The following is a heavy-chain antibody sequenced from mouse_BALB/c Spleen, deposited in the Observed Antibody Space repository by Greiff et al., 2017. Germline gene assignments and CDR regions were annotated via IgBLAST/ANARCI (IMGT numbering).Heavy chain of an antibody. CDR2: IDPANGNT. D-gene: IGHD2-4*01. CDR3: ARRDDYDGDAMDY. Sequence: EVQLQQSGAELVKPGASVKLSCTASGFNIKDTYMHWVKQRPEQGLEWIGRIDPANGNTKYDPKFQGKATITADTSSNTAYMQLSSLTSEDTAVYYCARRDDYDGDAMDYWGQGTSVTVSS. V-gene: IGHV14-3*02. J-gene: IGHJ4*01. CDR1: GFNIKDTY.